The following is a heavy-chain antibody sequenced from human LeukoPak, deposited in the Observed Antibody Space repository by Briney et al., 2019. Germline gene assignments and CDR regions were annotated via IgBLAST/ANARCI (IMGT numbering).Heavy chain of an antibody. CDR1: GGSISSYY. CDR2: IYHSGST. D-gene: IGHD3-10*01. CDR3: ARSYGSGSYTFDY. J-gene: IGHJ4*02. Sequence: SETLSLTCTVSGGSISSYYWSWFRQPAGKGLEWIGSIYHSGSTYYNPSLKSRVTISVDTSKNQFSLKLSSVTAADTAVYYCARSYGSGSYTFDYWGQGTLVTVSS. V-gene: IGHV4-4*07.